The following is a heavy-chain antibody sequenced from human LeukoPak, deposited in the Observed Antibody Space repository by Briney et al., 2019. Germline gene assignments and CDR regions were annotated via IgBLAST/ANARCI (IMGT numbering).Heavy chain of an antibody. Sequence: GGSLRLSCAVSGFTFNYYDMHWVRQAPGKRLELVSAIRTTGGTHYPDSVKGRFAMSREDAKNSVHLQMNTLRAGDTAVYYCARGVSYYYDNSGHPGWYFDLWGRGTLVTVSS. V-gene: IGHV3-13*01. D-gene: IGHD3-22*01. CDR3: ARGVSYYYDNSGHPGWYFDL. J-gene: IGHJ2*01. CDR2: IRTTGGT. CDR1: GFTFNYYD.